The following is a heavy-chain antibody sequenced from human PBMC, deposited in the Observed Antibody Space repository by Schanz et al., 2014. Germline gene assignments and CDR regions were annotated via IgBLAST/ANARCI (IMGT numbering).Heavy chain of an antibody. D-gene: IGHD3-10*01. CDR3: ARANYRRKINFDY. CDR2: ISSGSSYA. CDR1: GFTFSSYS. J-gene: IGHJ4*02. Sequence: EVQLVESGGGLVKPGGSLRLSCAASGFTFSSYSMNWVRQAPGKGLEWVSDISSGSSYANYADSVKGRFTISRDNSKNTLYLQMNSLRAEDTAVYYCARANYRRKINFDYWGRGTLVTVSS. V-gene: IGHV3-21*05.